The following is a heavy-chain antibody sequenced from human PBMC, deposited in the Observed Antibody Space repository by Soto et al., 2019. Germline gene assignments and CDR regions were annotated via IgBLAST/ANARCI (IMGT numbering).Heavy chain of an antibody. D-gene: IGHD4-17*01. CDR2: ISAYGDST. V-gene: IGHV3-23*01. J-gene: IGHJ4*02. CDR3: ARELMTTVTYFDY. Sequence: EVQLLESGGGLVQPGGSLRLSCAASGFRFSNYDMTWVRQAPGKGLEWVSAISAYGDSTYYADSVKGRFTISRDNSKSTLYLQMNSLRAEDTAVYYCARELMTTVTYFDYWGQGTLVTVSS. CDR1: GFRFSNYD.